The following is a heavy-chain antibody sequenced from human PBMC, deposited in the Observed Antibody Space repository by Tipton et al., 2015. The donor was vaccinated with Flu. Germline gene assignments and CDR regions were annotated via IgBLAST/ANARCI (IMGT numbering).Heavy chain of an antibody. D-gene: IGHD3-16*01. V-gene: IGHV3-21*01. Sequence: SLRLSCAASGFTFSSYTMNWVRQAPGMGLEWVSSISSSSSYIYYAVSVKGRFTISRDNAKNSLYLQMNSLRAEDTAVYYCAREGPMITFRYCYGMDVWGRGTTVTVSS. J-gene: IGHJ6*02. CDR3: AREGPMITFRYCYGMDV. CDR2: ISSSSSYI. CDR1: GFTFSSYT.